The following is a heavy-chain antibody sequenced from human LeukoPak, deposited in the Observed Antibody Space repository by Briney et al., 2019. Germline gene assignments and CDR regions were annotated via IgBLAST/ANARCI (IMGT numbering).Heavy chain of an antibody. CDR1: GFTFSSYA. V-gene: IGHV3-23*01. Sequence: GGSLSLSCAASGFTFSSYAMSWVRQAPGKGLEWVSVISGSGGSTYYADSVKGRFTISRDNSKNTLYLQMNSLRAEDTAVYYCAKGVRAAWGAFDIWGQGTMVTVSS. D-gene: IGHD7-27*01. CDR2: ISGSGGST. J-gene: IGHJ3*02. CDR3: AKGVRAAWGAFDI.